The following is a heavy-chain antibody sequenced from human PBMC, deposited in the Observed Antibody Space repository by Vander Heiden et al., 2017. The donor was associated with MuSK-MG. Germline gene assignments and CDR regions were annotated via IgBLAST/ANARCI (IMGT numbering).Heavy chain of an antibody. CDR3: ASQYYYDSSAPFDYMDV. V-gene: IGHV3-7*01. J-gene: IGHJ6*03. D-gene: IGHD3-22*01. CDR1: GFTFSRYW. CDR2: IKEDGSEK. Sequence: EVQLVESGGGLVQPGGSLRLSGAASGFTFSRYWMTWVRQAPGKGLGWVANIKEDGSEKYYVDSVKGRFTISRDNAKNSLYLQMNSLRAEDTAVYYCASQYYYDSSAPFDYMDVWGQGATVTVSS.